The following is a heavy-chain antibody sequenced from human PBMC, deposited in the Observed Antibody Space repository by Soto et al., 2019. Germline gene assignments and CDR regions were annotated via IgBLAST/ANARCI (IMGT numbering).Heavy chain of an antibody. V-gene: IGHV4-38-2*02. J-gene: IGHJ4*02. CDR2: IYPSGST. CDR3: ARELDRYFDY. CDR1: GYFISSGSY. D-gene: IGHD1-1*01. Sequence: PSETLSLTCAVSGYFISSGSYWGWIRQPPGKGLEWIGSIYPSGSTYYNASLKSRVTISVDTSKNQFSLKLNSVTATDTAIYYCARELDRYFDYWGQGTLVTVSS.